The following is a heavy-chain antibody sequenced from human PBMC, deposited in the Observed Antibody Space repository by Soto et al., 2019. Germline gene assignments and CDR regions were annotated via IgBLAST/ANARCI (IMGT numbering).Heavy chain of an antibody. CDR2: IYYREST. CDR1: GGSISSSSYY. Sequence: QLQLQESGPGLVKPSETLSLTCTVSGGSISSSSYYWGWIRQPPGKGLEWIGSIYYRESTYYNTSLRSRVTVAVHTSKNQFSLKLSSVVVADTAVYYCARQRWELLGDGFDYWGQGTLVPVSS. D-gene: IGHD1-26*01. CDR3: ARQRWELLGDGFDY. J-gene: IGHJ4*02. V-gene: IGHV4-39*01.